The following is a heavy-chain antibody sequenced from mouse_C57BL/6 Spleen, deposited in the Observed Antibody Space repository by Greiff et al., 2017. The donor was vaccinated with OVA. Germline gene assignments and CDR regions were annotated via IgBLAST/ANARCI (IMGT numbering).Heavy chain of an antibody. CDR3: AREILSSFFDY. CDR1: GYAFSSYW. CDR2: IYPGDGDT. V-gene: IGHV1-80*01. J-gene: IGHJ2*01. Sequence: VKLQESGAELVKPGASVKISCKASGYAFSSYWMNWVKQRPGKGLEWIGQIYPGDGDTNYNGKFKGKATLTADKSSSTAYMQLSSLTSEDSAVYFCAREILSSFFDYWGQGTTLTVSS. D-gene: IGHD1-1*02.